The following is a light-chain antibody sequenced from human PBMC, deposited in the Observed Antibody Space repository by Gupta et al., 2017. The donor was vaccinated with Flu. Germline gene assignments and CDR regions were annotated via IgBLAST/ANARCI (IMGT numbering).Light chain of an antibody. Sequence: PSSLSASVGDRVTISCRASQSISSYLNWYQQKPGKAPKLLIYAASSLQSGVPSRFSGSGSGTDFTLTISSLQPEDFATYYCQQCYSSPLTFGEGTKVEIK. J-gene: IGKJ4*01. CDR1: QSISSY. CDR3: QQCYSSPLT. V-gene: IGKV1-39*01. CDR2: AAS.